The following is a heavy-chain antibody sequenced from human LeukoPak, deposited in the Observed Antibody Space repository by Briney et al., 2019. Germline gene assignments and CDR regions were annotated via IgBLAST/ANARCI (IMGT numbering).Heavy chain of an antibody. CDR2: INHSGST. CDR1: GGSISSSNYY. V-gene: IGHV4-39*07. Sequence: PSETLSLTCTVSGGSISSSNYYWGWIRQPPGKGLEWIGEINHSGSTNYNPSLKSRVTISVDTSKNQFSLKLSSVTAADTAVYYCARVRGMTYYDFWSGYPSDLNWFDPWGQGTLVTVSS. D-gene: IGHD3-3*01. J-gene: IGHJ5*02. CDR3: ARVRGMTYYDFWSGYPSDLNWFDP.